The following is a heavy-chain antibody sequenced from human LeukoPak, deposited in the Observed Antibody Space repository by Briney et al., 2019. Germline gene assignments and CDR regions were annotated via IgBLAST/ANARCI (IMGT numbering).Heavy chain of an antibody. J-gene: IGHJ6*02. CDR3: ARAPHSSFYYYYGMDV. D-gene: IGHD6-6*01. CDR1: GFTFSTYA. V-gene: IGHV3-7*01. Sequence: GGSLRLSCAASGFTFSTYAMSWVRQAPGKGLEWVANIKQDGSEKYYVDSVKGRFTISRDNAKNSLYLQMNSLRAEDTAVYYCARAPHSSFYYYYGMDVWGQGTTVTVSS. CDR2: IKQDGSEK.